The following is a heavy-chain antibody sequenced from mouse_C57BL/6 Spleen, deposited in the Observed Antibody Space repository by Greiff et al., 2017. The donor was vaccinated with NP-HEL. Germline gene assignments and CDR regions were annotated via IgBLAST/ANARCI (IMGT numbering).Heavy chain of an antibody. CDR1: GFTFSDYG. D-gene: IGHD1-1*01. CDR2: ISSGSSTI. CDR3: ARGPDDYYGSSYGYFDV. V-gene: IGHV5-17*01. J-gene: IGHJ1*03. Sequence: EVKVVESGGGLVKPGGSLKLSCAASGFTFSDYGMHWVRQAPEKGLEWVAYISSGSSTIYYADTVKGRFTISRDNAKNTLFLQMTSLRSEDTAMYYCARGPDDYYGSSYGYFDVWGTGTTVTVSS.